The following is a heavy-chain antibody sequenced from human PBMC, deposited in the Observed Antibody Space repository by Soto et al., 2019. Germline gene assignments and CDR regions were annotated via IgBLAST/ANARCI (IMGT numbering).Heavy chain of an antibody. J-gene: IGHJ6*02. V-gene: IGHV3-33*01. D-gene: IGHD2-2*01. CDR1: GFTFSSYG. Sequence: QVQLVESGEGVVQPGRSLRLSCAASGFTFSSYGMHWVRQAPGKGLEWVAVIWYDGSNKYYADSVKGRFTISRENSKNTLYLQMNSLRAEDTAVYYCARDDEDIVVVLSNYYGMDVWGQGTTVTVSS. CDR2: IWYDGSNK. CDR3: ARDDEDIVVVLSNYYGMDV.